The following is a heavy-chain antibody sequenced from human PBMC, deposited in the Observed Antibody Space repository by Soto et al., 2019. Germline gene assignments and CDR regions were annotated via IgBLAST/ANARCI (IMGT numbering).Heavy chain of an antibody. Sequence: EVQLVESGGGLVKPGGSLRLSCAASGFTFSSYSMNWVRQAPGKGLEWVSSISSSSSYIYYADSVKGRFTISRDNAKNSLYLQMNSLRAEDTAVYYRARKWDSSPYYYYMDVWGKGTTVTVSS. J-gene: IGHJ6*03. CDR3: ARKWDSSPYYYYMDV. D-gene: IGHD6-13*01. CDR2: ISSSSSYI. CDR1: GFTFSSYS. V-gene: IGHV3-21*01.